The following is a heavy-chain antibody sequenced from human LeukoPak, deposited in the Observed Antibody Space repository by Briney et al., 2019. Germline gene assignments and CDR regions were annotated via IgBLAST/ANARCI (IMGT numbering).Heavy chain of an antibody. CDR3: ARDLWYYDSSGYYYFDY. CDR2: ISAYNGNT. CDR1: GYTFTSYG. D-gene: IGHD3-22*01. J-gene: IGHJ4*02. V-gene: IGHV1-18*01. Sequence: GASVKVSCKASGYTFTSYGISWVRQAPGQGLEWMGWISAYNGNTNYAQKLQGRVTMTTDTSTSTAYMELRSLRSDDTAVYYCARDLWYYDSSGYYYFDYWGQGTLVTVSS.